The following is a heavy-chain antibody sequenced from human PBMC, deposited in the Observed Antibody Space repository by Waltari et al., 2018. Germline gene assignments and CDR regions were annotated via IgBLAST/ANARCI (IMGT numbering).Heavy chain of an antibody. CDR3: ARRTLNYYDSSGYYNY. CDR2: IYYSGST. CDR1: SSSYY. J-gene: IGHJ4*02. D-gene: IGHD3-22*01. V-gene: IGHV4-39*01. Sequence: SSSYYWGWIRQPPGKGLEWIGSIYYSGSTYYNPSLKSRVTISVDTSKNQFSLKLSSVTAADTAVYYCARRTLNYYDSSGYYNYWGQGTLVTVSS.